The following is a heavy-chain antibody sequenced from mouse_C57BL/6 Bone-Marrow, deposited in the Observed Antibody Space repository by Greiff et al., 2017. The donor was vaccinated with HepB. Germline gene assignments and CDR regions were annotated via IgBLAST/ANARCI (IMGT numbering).Heavy chain of an antibody. Sequence: EVHLVESGPGLVKPSQSLSLTCSVTGYSITSGYYWNWIRQFPGNKLEWMGYISYDGSNNYNPSLKNRISITRDTSKNQFFLKLNSVTTEDTATYYCAREERLTGTDFASWGQGTTLPVSS. D-gene: IGHD4-1*01. V-gene: IGHV3-6*01. CDR1: GYSITSGYY. J-gene: IGHJ2*01. CDR2: ISYDGSN. CDR3: AREERLTGTDFAS.